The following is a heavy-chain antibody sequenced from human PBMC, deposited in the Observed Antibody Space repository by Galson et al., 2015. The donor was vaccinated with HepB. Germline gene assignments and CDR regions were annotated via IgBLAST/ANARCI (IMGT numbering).Heavy chain of an antibody. V-gene: IGHV3-33*01. CDR3: ARGLYSGSDNNRWGHFDY. CDR2: IWYDGSNK. CDR1: GFTFSSYG. D-gene: IGHD1-26*01. J-gene: IGHJ4*02. Sequence: SLRLSCAASGFTFSSYGMHWVRQAPGKGLEWVAVIWYDGSNKYYADSVKGRFTISRDNSKNTLYLQMNSLRAEDTAVYYCARGLYSGSDNNRWGHFDYWGQGTLVTVSS.